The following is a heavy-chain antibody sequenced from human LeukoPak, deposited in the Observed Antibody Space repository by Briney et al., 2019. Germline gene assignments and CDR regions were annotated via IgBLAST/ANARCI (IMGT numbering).Heavy chain of an antibody. CDR1: GFTFSTYW. CDR3: ARGLYYGMDV. Sequence: GGSLRLSCAASGFTFSTYWMHWVRPVPGKGLVWVSRINNVGSSTTYADSVKGRFTISRDNAKNTLYLQMNSLRVEDTAVYYCARGLYYGMDVWGQGTTVTVSS. J-gene: IGHJ6*02. CDR2: INNVGSST. V-gene: IGHV3-74*01.